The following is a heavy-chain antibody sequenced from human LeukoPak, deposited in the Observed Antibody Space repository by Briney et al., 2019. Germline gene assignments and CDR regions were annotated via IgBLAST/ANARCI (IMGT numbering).Heavy chain of an antibody. Sequence: GGSLGLFCRASGFTFRDYWVTWGRQAPGKGPEGVANIKQDGSQRYYVDSVRGRFTISRDNAKNSLFLQMNGLRAEDTAVYYCARRGGSSSRRSPIDYWGQGTLVTVSS. D-gene: IGHD6-6*01. CDR2: IKQDGSQR. CDR1: GFTFRDYW. J-gene: IGHJ4*02. CDR3: ARRGGSSSRRSPIDY. V-gene: IGHV3-7*01.